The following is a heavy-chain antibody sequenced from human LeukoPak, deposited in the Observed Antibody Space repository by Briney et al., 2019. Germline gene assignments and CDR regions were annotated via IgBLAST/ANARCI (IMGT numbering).Heavy chain of an antibody. CDR2: IWYDGSKK. CDR1: GFTFSSNG. CDR3: ARMSGSHIDY. J-gene: IGHJ4*02. V-gene: IGHV3-33*01. D-gene: IGHD1-26*01. Sequence: GRSLRLSCAASGFTFSSNGMHWVRQAPGKGLEWVAVIWYDGSKKYYADSVKGRFTISRDNSKNTLDLQMDSLRAEDTAVYYCARMSGSHIDYWGQGTLVTVSS.